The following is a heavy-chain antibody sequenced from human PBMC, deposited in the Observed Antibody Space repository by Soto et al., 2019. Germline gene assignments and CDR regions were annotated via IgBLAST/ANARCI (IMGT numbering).Heavy chain of an antibody. Sequence: EVQLLDSGGGLVQPGGSLRLSCAASGFTFSNYVMNWVRQAPGKGLDWVSAISASGGSTYYADSVKGRFTISRDNSKNTLYLQMSSLRSEDTAVYYSAKVPLGSGYDLDSWGQGTLVTVSS. CDR2: ISASGGST. D-gene: IGHD5-12*01. CDR1: GFTFSNYV. V-gene: IGHV3-23*01. CDR3: AKVPLGSGYDLDS. J-gene: IGHJ4*02.